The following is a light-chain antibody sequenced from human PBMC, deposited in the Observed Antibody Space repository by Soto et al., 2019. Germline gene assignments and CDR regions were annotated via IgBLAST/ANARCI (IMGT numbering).Light chain of an antibody. CDR2: AAS. V-gene: IGKV3-20*01. CDR3: QQYGGSSWT. Sequence: IVLTQSPATLSLSPGERATLSCRASQSVSSSYLAWYQQKPGQAPRLLIYAASTRATGVPARFSGSGSGTEFTLTISRLEPEDFAVYYCQQYGGSSWTFGQGTKVDIK. J-gene: IGKJ1*01. CDR1: QSVSSSY.